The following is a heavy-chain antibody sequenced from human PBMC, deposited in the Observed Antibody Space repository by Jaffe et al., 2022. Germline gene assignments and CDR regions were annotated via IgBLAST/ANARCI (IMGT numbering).Heavy chain of an antibody. CDR2: IKQDGSEK. CDR3: ARDCQLAGRCRFVSSWYY. CDR1: GFTFSSYW. V-gene: IGHV3-7*01. Sequence: EVQLVESGGGLVQPGGSLRLSCAASGFTFSSYWMSWVRQAPGKGLEWVANIKQDGSEKYYVDSVKGRFTISRDNAKNSLYLQMNSLRAEDTAVYYCARDCQLAGRCRFVSSWYYWGQGTLVTVSS. J-gene: IGHJ4*02. D-gene: IGHD6-13*01.